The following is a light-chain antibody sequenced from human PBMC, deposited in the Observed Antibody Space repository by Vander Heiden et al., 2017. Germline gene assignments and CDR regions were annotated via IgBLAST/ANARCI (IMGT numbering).Light chain of an antibody. Sequence: EMVLTQSPATLSLSPGERATLSCRASQSVSSSFLAWYQQKPGLAPRLLIYDASSRATGIPDRFSGSGSGTDFTLTISRLEPEDFAVYYCQQYGGSLTFGGGTKVEIK. CDR3: QQYGGSLT. V-gene: IGKV3D-20*01. CDR1: QSVSSSF. J-gene: IGKJ4*01. CDR2: DAS.